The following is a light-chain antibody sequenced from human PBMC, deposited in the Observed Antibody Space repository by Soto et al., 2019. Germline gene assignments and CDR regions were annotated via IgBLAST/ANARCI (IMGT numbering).Light chain of an antibody. CDR2: EVS. J-gene: IGLJ1*01. Sequence: QSVLTQPPSASGSPGQSITICCTGTSSDVGGYNYVSWYQQHPGKAPKLMIYEVSKRPSGVPDRFSGSKSGNTESLTVSGLQAEDEADYYCSSYAGSNEVLGTGTKVTVL. CDR3: SSYAGSNEV. V-gene: IGLV2-8*01. CDR1: SSDVGGYNY.